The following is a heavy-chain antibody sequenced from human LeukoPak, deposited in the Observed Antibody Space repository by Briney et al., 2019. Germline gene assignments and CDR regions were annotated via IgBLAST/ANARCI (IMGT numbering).Heavy chain of an antibody. Sequence: GGSLRLSCTASGFKFDDYGMTWVRQAPGKGLEWVSDINWNGDSRGYAHSVRGRFTIYRDNSKNSLYLQMNSLRAEDTAVYYCARDLGQYYDTSDNWFDPWGQGTLVTVSS. CDR3: ARDLGQYYDTSDNWFDP. D-gene: IGHD3-22*01. CDR2: INWNGDSR. CDR1: GFKFDDYG. V-gene: IGHV3-20*04. J-gene: IGHJ5*02.